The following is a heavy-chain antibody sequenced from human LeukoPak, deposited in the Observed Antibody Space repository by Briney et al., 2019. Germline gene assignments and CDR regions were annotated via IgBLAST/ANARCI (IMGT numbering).Heavy chain of an antibody. Sequence: KPSETLSLTCIVSGGSISSGSHYWGWIRQPPGKGLEWTGSMHYSGITYYNPSLTSRVTISVDTSKNQFSLKLSSVTAADTAVYYCARAGTAMVTYGIVYWGQGTLVTVSS. CDR3: ARAGTAMVTYGIVY. J-gene: IGHJ4*02. V-gene: IGHV4-39*07. CDR2: MHYSGIT. CDR1: GGSISSGSHY. D-gene: IGHD5-18*01.